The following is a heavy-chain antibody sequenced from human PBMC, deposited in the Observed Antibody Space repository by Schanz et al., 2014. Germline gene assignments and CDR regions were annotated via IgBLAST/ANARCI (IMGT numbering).Heavy chain of an antibody. CDR3: ARDRDQWDGNYLDY. CDR2: IGGSHGNT. J-gene: IGHJ4*02. V-gene: IGHV1-18*01. CDR1: GYTFTRSG. Sequence: QVQLVQSGGEVKTPGASVKVSCKASGYTFTRSGISWVRQAPGQGLEWMGWIGGSHGNTNFAQKFQGRVTMTTDTSPSTVYMELRSLTSDDSAVYYCARDRDQWDGNYLDYWGQGTLVTVSS. D-gene: IGHD1-26*01.